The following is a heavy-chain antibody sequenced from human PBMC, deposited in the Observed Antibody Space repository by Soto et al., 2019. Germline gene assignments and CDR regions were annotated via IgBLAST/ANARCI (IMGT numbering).Heavy chain of an antibody. CDR1: GGSISSGDYY. D-gene: IGHD4-17*01. Sequence: QVQLQESGPGLVKPSQTLSLTCTVSGGSISSGDYYWSWIRQPPGKGLEWIGYIYYSGSTYYNPSLQSRVTLSVDTSKNQFSLKLSSVTAADTAVYYCARSPVGTVTTGGWFDPWGQGTLVPVSS. CDR3: ARSPVGTVTTGGWFDP. V-gene: IGHV4-30-4*01. CDR2: IYYSGST. J-gene: IGHJ5*02.